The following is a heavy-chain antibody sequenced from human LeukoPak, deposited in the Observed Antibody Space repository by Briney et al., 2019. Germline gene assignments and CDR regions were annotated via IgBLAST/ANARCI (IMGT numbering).Heavy chain of an antibody. D-gene: IGHD6-19*01. CDR2: INHSGST. CDR3: ARGWVSVAGTILYYFDY. J-gene: IGHJ4*02. Sequence: SETLSLTCAVYGGSFSGYYWSWIRQPPGEGLEWIGEINHSGSTNYNPSLKSRVTISVDTSKNQFSLKLSSVTAADTAVYYCARGWVSVAGTILYYFDYWGQGTLVTASS. V-gene: IGHV4-34*01. CDR1: GGSFSGYY.